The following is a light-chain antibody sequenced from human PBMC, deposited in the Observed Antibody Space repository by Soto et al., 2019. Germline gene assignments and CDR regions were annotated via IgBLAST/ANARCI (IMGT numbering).Light chain of an antibody. J-gene: IGKJ5*01. V-gene: IGKV3-11*01. CDR1: QSVRSY. CDR3: QQRSSWPRIT. CDR2: DAS. Sequence: ESMLTQSPATLSLSPGERATLSCRASQSVRSYLAWYQQKPGQAPRLLIYDASNRAPGIPARFSGSGSGTDFTLTISSLEPDDFAVYYCQQRSSWPRITCGQGTRLDIK.